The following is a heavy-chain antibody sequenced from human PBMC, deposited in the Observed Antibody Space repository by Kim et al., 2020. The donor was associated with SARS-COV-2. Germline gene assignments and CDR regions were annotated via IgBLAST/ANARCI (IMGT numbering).Heavy chain of an antibody. CDR2: INHSGST. Sequence: SETLSLTCAVYGGSFSGYYWSWIRQPPGKGLEWIGEINHSGSTNYNPSLKSRVTISVDTSKNQFSLKLSSVTAADTAVYYCARGWYYDSSGSFDYWGQGTLVTVSS. CDR1: GGSFSGYY. J-gene: IGHJ4*02. V-gene: IGHV4-34*01. D-gene: IGHD3-22*01. CDR3: ARGWYYDSSGSFDY.